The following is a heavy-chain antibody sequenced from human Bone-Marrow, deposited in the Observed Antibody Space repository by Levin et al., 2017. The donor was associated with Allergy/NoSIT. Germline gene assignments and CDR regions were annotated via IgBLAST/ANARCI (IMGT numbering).Heavy chain of an antibody. J-gene: IGHJ4*02. D-gene: IGHD3-16*01. CDR2: INPSGGST. Sequence: ASVKVSCKASGYTFTDYYIHWVRQAPGQGLEWMGIINPSGGSTNYAQELQGRVTMTRDTSTSTVFMELSSLTSDDTAVYYCASAYSDYAVGEYWGQGTLVTVSS. V-gene: IGHV1-46*04. CDR3: ASAYSDYAVGEY. CDR1: GYTFTDYY.